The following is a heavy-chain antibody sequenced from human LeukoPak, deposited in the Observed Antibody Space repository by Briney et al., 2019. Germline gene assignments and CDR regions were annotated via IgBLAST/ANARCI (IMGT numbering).Heavy chain of an antibody. CDR3: ARSPHTYYYGSGSSFDY. D-gene: IGHD3-10*01. CDR2: IYSGGST. CDR1: GFTVSSNY. Sequence: GGSLRLSCAASGFTVSSNYMSWVRQAPGKGLEWVSVIYSGGSTYYADSVKGRFTISRDNSKNTLYLQMNSLRAEDTAVYYCARSPHTYYYGSGSSFDYWGQGTLVTVSS. J-gene: IGHJ4*02. V-gene: IGHV3-66*01.